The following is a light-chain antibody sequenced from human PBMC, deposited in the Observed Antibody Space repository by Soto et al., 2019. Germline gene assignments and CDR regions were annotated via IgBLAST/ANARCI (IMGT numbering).Light chain of an antibody. Sequence: EIVLTQSPATLPLSPGERATLSCRASQSVSSYLAWYQQKPGQAPRLLIYDASNRATGIPARFSGSGSGTDFTLTISSLEPEDFAVYYCQLRSNWPTLGQGTKVDIK. CDR3: QLRSNWPT. CDR1: QSVSSY. J-gene: IGKJ1*01. CDR2: DAS. V-gene: IGKV3-11*01.